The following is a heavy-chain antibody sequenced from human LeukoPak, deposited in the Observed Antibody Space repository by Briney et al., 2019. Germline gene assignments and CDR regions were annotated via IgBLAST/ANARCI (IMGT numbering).Heavy chain of an antibody. V-gene: IGHV1-8*01. Sequence: ASVKVSCKASGYSFTSDDMNWVRQAPGQGLEWMGWMNAKSGRTGYAREFQGRISLTRNTSTSTAYMELSSLKSDDTAVYYCARGVGATYGLEWFDPWGQGTLVIVSS. CDR1: GYSFTSDD. D-gene: IGHD1-26*01. CDR3: ARGVGATYGLEWFDP. CDR2: MNAKSGRT. J-gene: IGHJ5*02.